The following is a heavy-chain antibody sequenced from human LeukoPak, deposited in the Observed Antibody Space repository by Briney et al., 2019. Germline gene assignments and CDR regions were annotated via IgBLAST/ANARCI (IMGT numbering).Heavy chain of an antibody. J-gene: IGHJ4*02. CDR2: INPNSGDT. Sequence: ASVKVSCKASGYTFTGYHMHWVRQAPGQGLEWMGRINPNSGDTNYAQKFQGRVTMTRDTSISTAYMELSRLRSDGTAVYYCARDYCSSTSCLFDYWGQGTLVTVSS. D-gene: IGHD2-2*01. CDR1: GYTFTGYH. V-gene: IGHV1-2*06. CDR3: ARDYCSSTSCLFDY.